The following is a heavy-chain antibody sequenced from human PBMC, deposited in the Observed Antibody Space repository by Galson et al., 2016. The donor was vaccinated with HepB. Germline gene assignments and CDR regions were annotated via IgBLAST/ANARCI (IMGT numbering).Heavy chain of an antibody. D-gene: IGHD2-2*01. Sequence: ETLSLTCTVSGDSISSSSYYWGWIRQPPGKGLQWIGSIYSSGNTYYNPSLESRVTISVDTSKNQFSLKVTSVTVAETAVYYCARHSRYQDNYYYYGMDVWGHGTTVTVSS. CDR1: GDSISSSSYY. CDR3: ARHSRYQDNYYYYGMDV. J-gene: IGHJ6*02. V-gene: IGHV4-39*01. CDR2: IYSSGNT.